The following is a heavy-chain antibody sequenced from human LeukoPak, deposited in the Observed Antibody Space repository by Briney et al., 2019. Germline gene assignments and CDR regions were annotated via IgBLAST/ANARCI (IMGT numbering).Heavy chain of an antibody. J-gene: IGHJ2*01. D-gene: IGHD5-24*01. CDR2: IKRDGSEK. Sequence: PGGALRLSCAAPRFTLNTHLMRWVRPAPGEGGEGGGNIKRDGSEKHYVDSVKGRFTISRDNAKNSLYLQMNSLRAEDTAVYYCARDGVEMLSGYFDLWGRGTLLTVSS. CDR1: RFTLNTHL. CDR3: ARDGVEMLSGYFDL. V-gene: IGHV3-7*01.